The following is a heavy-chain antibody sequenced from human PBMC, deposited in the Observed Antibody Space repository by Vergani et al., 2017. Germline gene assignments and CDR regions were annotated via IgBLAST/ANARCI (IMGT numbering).Heavy chain of an antibody. Sequence: QVQLVESGGGVVQPGRSLRLSCAASGFTFSSYGMHWVRQAPGKGLEWVAVISYDGSNKYYADSVKGRFTISRDNSKNTLYLQMNSLRAEDTAVYYCARDGSIAAAGSYYYYGMDVWGQGTTVTVSS. CDR1: GFTFSSYG. J-gene: IGHJ6*02. CDR3: ARDGSIAAAGSYYYYGMDV. V-gene: IGHV3-30*03. D-gene: IGHD6-13*01. CDR2: ISYDGSNK.